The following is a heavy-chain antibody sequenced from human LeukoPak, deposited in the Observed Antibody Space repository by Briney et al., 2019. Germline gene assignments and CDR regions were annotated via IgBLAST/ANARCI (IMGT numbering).Heavy chain of an antibody. CDR2: IRYDGSNK. Sequence: PGGSLRLSCAASGFTFSSYGMHWVRQAPGKGLEWVAFIRYDGSNKYYADSVKGRFTISRDNSKNTLYLQMNSLRAEDTAVYYCAKDREWYGSGSYLWKDWGQGTLVTVSS. D-gene: IGHD3-10*01. J-gene: IGHJ4*02. CDR3: AKDREWYGSGSYLWKD. CDR1: GFTFSSYG. V-gene: IGHV3-30*02.